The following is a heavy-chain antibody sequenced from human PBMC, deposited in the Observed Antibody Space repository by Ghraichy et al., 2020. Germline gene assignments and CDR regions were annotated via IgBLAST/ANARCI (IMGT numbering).Heavy chain of an antibody. Sequence: GGSLRLSCAASGFTFSSYGMHWVRQAPGKGLEWVAVISYDGSNKYYADSVKGRFTISRDNSKNTLYLQMNSLRAEDTAVYYCAKDGPYYYGSGSLGGHFDYWGQGTLVTVSS. CDR1: GFTFSSYG. CDR3: AKDGPYYYGSGSLGGHFDY. V-gene: IGHV3-30*18. CDR2: ISYDGSNK. J-gene: IGHJ4*02. D-gene: IGHD3-10*01.